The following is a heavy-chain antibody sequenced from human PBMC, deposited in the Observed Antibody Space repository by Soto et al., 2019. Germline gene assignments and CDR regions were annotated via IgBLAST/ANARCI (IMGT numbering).Heavy chain of an antibody. Sequence: ASVKVSCKASGYTFTSYDINWVRQATGQGLEWMGWMNPNSGNTGYAQKFQGRVTMTRNTSISTAYMELSSLRSEDTAVYYCASLSSSWYDFDYWGQGTLVTVSS. CDR1: GYTFTSYD. CDR2: MNPNSGNT. CDR3: ASLSSSWYDFDY. V-gene: IGHV1-8*01. D-gene: IGHD6-13*01. J-gene: IGHJ4*02.